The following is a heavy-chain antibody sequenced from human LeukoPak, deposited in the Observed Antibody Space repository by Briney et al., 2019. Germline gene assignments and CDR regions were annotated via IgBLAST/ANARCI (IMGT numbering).Heavy chain of an antibody. Sequence: PGGSLRLSCAASRFTFSYYAMHWVRQAPGKGLEWVAIISYDGSHKSYADSVRGRFTISRDNSRNTLYLQMNSLRAEDTAVYYCARENTGYFDYWGQGTLVTVSS. V-gene: IGHV3-30-3*01. J-gene: IGHJ4*02. CDR1: RFTFSYYA. D-gene: IGHD1-1*01. CDR2: ISYDGSHK. CDR3: ARENTGYFDY.